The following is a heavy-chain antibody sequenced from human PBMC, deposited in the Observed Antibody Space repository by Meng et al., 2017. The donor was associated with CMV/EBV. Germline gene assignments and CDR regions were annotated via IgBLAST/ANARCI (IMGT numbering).Heavy chain of an antibody. CDR1: GYSFTSYW. D-gene: IGHD2-2*02. Sequence: KVSCKGSGYSFTSYWIGWARQMPGKGLEWMGVIYPGDSDTSYSPSFQGQVTISADKSISTAYLQWSSLKASDTAMYYCARSGYCSSTSCYTAYGMDVWGQGTTVTVSS. V-gene: IGHV5-51*01. CDR2: IYPGDSDT. CDR3: ARSGYCSSTSCYTAYGMDV. J-gene: IGHJ6*02.